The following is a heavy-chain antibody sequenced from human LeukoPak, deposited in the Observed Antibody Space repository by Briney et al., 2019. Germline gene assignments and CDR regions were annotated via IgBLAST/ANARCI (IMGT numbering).Heavy chain of an antibody. V-gene: IGHV3-23*01. CDR3: AKGPSIAAAGTGL. D-gene: IGHD6-13*01. CDR1: GFTFSSYA. J-gene: IGHJ4*02. CDR2: ISGSGGST. Sequence: GGSLRLSCAASGFTFSSYAMSWVRQAPGKGLEWVSAISGSGGSTYYADSVKGRFTISRDNSRNTLYPQMNSLRAEDTAVYYCAKGPSIAAAGTGLWGQGTLVTVSS.